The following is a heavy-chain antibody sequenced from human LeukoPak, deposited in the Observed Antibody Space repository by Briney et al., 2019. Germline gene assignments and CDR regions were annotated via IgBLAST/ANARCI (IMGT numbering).Heavy chain of an antibody. D-gene: IGHD6-13*01. CDR3: AREAAARYYYCYYMDV. Sequence: ASVKVSCKASGYTFTSYGISWVLQAPGQGLEWMGWISAYNGNTNYAQKLQGRVTMTTDTSTSTAYMELRSLRSDDTAVYYCAREAAARYYYCYYMDVWGKGTTVTVSS. V-gene: IGHV1-18*01. CDR1: GYTFTSYG. CDR2: ISAYNGNT. J-gene: IGHJ6*03.